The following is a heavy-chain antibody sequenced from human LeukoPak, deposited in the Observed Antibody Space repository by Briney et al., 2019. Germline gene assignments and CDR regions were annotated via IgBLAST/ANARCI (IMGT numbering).Heavy chain of an antibody. V-gene: IGHV3-30*02. D-gene: IGHD3-10*01. CDR2: IQYDGSNQ. CDR1: GFTFSSYG. CDR3: ARDISKSMGRGVIIKDHSYYYMDV. J-gene: IGHJ6*03. Sequence: PGGSLRLSCAASGFTFSSYGMHWVRQAPGKGLEWVAYIQYDGSNQQYADSVKGRFIISRDRSKNIPYLQMNSLRAEDTAVYYCARDISKSMGRGVIIKDHSYYYMDVWGKGTTVTISS.